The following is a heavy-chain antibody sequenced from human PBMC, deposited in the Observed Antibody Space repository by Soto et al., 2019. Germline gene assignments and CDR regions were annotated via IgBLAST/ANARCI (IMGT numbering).Heavy chain of an antibody. D-gene: IGHD5-18*01. CDR2: IYYSGNT. Sequence: SETLSLTCPVSGGSVRSGDYYWSWIRQPPVKGLEWIGYIYYSGNTNYNPSLKSRVIISVDTSKNLFSLKLTSVTAADTAVYYCARIPVDTSMIYWLDPWGQGTLVNVSS. J-gene: IGHJ5*02. CDR3: ARIPVDTSMIYWLDP. CDR1: GGSVRSGDYY. V-gene: IGHV4-61*08.